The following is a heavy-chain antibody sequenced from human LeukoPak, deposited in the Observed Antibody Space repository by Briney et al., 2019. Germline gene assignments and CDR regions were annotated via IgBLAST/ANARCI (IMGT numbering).Heavy chain of an antibody. D-gene: IGHD3-9*01. CDR2: INPNHGDT. J-gene: IGHJ4*02. V-gene: IGHV1-2*02. CDR3: ARAPHILTGENFDY. CDR1: GYTFTGYY. Sequence: ASVKVSCKASGYTFTGYYMHWVRQAPGQGLEWMGWINPNHGDTNYAQKFQDRVSMTRDTSISTAYMHLSRLRSADTAVYYCARAPHILTGENFDYWGQGTLLTVSS.